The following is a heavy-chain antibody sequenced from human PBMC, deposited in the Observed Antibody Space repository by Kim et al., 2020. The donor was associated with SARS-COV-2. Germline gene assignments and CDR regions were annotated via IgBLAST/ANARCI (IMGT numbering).Heavy chain of an antibody. D-gene: IGHD3-10*01. Sequence: ASVKVSCKASGYTFTSYAINWLRQAPGQGLEWMGWINTYTGNPTYAPAFAGRFVFFLDTSVNTAYLQISSLKAEDTAVFYCARVEPRGITDYYYYGMDVW. J-gene: IGHJ6*01. CDR2: INTYTGNP. CDR3: ARVEPRGITDYYYYGMDV. V-gene: IGHV7-4-1*02. CDR1: GYTFTSYA.